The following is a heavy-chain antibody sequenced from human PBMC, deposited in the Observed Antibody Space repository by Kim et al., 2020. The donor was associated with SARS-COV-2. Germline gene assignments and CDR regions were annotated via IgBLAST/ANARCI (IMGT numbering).Heavy chain of an antibody. V-gene: IGHV1-8*01. CDR3: ARGGDAFDI. J-gene: IGHJ3*02. CDR2: GNT. Sequence: GNTGSAQKFQGRVTMTRNTSISTAYMELSSLRSEDTAVYYCARGGDAFDIWGQGTMVTVSS.